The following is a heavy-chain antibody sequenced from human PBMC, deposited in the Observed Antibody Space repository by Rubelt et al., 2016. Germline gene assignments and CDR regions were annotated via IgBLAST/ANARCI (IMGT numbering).Heavy chain of an antibody. CDR3: VGGEPADY. CDR1: GYIFTSYG. Sequence: QVQLVQSGAEVKKPGASVKVSCKASGYIFTSYGISWVRQAPGQGLEWLGWVSAYNGNTNHAQKLQGKVTMNTETTTSTAYMELRSVGSDGTAVYYCVGGEPADYWGQGTMVTVSS. V-gene: IGHV1-18*01. CDR2: VSAYNGNT. D-gene: IGHD3-10*01. J-gene: IGHJ4*02.